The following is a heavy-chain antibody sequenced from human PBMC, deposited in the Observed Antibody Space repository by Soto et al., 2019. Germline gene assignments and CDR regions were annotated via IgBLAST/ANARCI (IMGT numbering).Heavy chain of an antibody. CDR3: STSVGGNGEQY. D-gene: IGHD1-26*01. CDR2: ISYDGTKK. V-gene: IGHV3-30*03. Sequence: VGSLRLSCAASVVNFSNYGMHCVRHSPGKWLDWVAVISYDGTKKYYGDSIKGRFSISRDNSKNTLYLQMNGLRSEDTAVYYCSTSVGGNGEQYWGQAARVKVSS. J-gene: IGHJ4*02. CDR1: VVNFSNYG.